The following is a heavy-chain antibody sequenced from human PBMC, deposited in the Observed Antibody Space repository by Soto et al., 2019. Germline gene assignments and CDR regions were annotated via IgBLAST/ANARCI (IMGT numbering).Heavy chain of an antibody. J-gene: IGHJ6*02. CDR3: AREAAAGNIGYYYYGMDV. Sequence: SETLSLTCTVSGGSISSGDYYWSWIRQPPGKGLEWIGYIYYSGSTYYNPSLKSRVTISVDTSKNQFSLKLSSVTAADTAVYYCAREAAAGNIGYYYYGMDVWGQGTTVTVSS. CDR2: IYYSGST. V-gene: IGHV4-30-4*01. D-gene: IGHD6-13*01. CDR1: GGSISSGDYY.